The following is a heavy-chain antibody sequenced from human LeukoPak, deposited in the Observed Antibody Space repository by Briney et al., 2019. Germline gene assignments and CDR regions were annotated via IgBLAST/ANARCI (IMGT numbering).Heavy chain of an antibody. D-gene: IGHD6-13*01. Sequence: PSETLSLICTVSGYSISSDYWGWIRQPPGKGLEWIGSIYHSGSTYYNPSLKSRVTISVDTSKNQFSLKLSSVTAADTAVYYCARGKSAAGYDYWGQGTLVTVSS. CDR1: GYSISSDY. CDR3: ARGKSAAGYDY. J-gene: IGHJ4*02. CDR2: IYHSGST. V-gene: IGHV4-38-2*02.